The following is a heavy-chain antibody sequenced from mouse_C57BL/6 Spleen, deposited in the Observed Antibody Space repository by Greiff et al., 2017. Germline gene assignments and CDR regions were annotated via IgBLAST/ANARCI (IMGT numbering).Heavy chain of an antibody. CDR1: GFTFSNYW. CDR2: IRLKSDNYAT. V-gene: IGHV6-3*01. Sequence: EVQVVESGGGLVQPGGSMKLSCVASGFTFSNYWMNWVRQSPEKGLEWVAQIRLKSDNYATHYAESVKGRFTISRDDSKSSVYLQMINLRAEDTGIDYCTVLSYYYGSAHYWGQGTTLTVSS. J-gene: IGHJ2*01. CDR3: TVLSYYYGSAHY. D-gene: IGHD1-1*01.